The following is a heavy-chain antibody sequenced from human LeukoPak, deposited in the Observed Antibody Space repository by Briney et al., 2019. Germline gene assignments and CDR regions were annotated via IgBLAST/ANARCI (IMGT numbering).Heavy chain of an antibody. D-gene: IGHD2-2*01. V-gene: IGHV1-2*02. J-gene: IGHJ4*02. Sequence: ASVKVSCKASGYTFTGYYTHWVRQAPGQGLEWMGWINPNSGGTNYAQKFQGRVTMTRDTSISTAYMELSRLRSDDTAVYYCARASGTLGYCSSTSCPRYFDYWGQGTLVTVSS. CDR2: INPNSGGT. CDR1: GYTFTGYY. CDR3: ARASGTLGYCSSTSCPRYFDY.